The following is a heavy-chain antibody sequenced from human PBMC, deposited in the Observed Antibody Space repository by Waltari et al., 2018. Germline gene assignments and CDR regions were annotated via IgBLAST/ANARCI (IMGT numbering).Heavy chain of an antibody. V-gene: IGHV1-69*08. J-gene: IGHJ4*02. CDR1: GGTFSSYA. CDR3: ARVSDSSSWHTQSSFDY. D-gene: IGHD6-13*01. CDR2: IIPILGTA. Sequence: QVQLVQSGAEVKKPGSSVKVSCKASGGTFSSYAISWVRQAPGQGLEWMGRIIPILGTANYAQKFQGRVTITADKSTSTAYMELSSLRSEDTAVYYCARVSDSSSWHTQSSFDYWGQGTLVTVSS.